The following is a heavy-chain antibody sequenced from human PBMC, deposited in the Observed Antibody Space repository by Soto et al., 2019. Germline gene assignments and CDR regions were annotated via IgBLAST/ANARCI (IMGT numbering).Heavy chain of an antibody. J-gene: IGHJ5*02. V-gene: IGHV1-3*01. CDR2: ITAGNGNT. CDR1: GYTFTSYA. D-gene: IGHD6-13*01. CDR3: TRDPSSSWYRDEHWFDP. Sequence: QVQLVQSGAEVKKPGASVKVSCKASGYTFTSYAMHWVRQAPGQRLEWLGWITAGNGNTKYSQKFQGRVTITRDTSASTAYMELSSLRSEDTAVYYCTRDPSSSWYRDEHWFDPWGQGTLVTVSS.